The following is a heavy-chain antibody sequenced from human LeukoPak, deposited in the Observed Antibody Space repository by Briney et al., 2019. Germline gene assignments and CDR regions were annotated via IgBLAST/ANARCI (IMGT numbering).Heavy chain of an antibody. D-gene: IGHD3-10*01. CDR1: GGSISSYY. V-gene: IGHV4-59*01. J-gene: IGHJ4*02. CDR2: IYYSGST. CDR3: ARDYYGSGSYYPGFDY. Sequence: SETLSLTCTVSGGSISSYYWSWIRQPPGKGLEWIRYIYYSGSTNYNPSLKSRVTISVDTSKNQFSLKLSSVTAADTAVYYCARDYYGSGSYYPGFDYWGQGTLVTVSS.